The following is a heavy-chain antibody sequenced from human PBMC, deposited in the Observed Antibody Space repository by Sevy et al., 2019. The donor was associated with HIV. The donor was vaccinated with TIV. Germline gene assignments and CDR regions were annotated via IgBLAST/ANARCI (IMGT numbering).Heavy chain of an antibody. Sequence: GGSLRLSCAASGFIFSSYNMNWVRQAPGKGLEWISYITSSGDTTYYADSVKGRFTISRDNAKNSLYLQMNGLRAEDTAVYYCASAPSWNYWCFDLWGRGTLVTVSS. V-gene: IGHV3-48*01. CDR1: GFIFSSYN. CDR3: ASAPSWNYWCFDL. CDR2: ITSSGDTT. J-gene: IGHJ2*01. D-gene: IGHD2-2*01.